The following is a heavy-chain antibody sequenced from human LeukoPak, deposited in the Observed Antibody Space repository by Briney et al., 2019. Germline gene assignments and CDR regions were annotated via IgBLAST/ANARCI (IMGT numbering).Heavy chain of an antibody. V-gene: IGHV1-46*01. D-gene: IGHD1-26*01. Sequence: ASVTVSCKASGYTFTSYYMHWVRQAPGQGLEWMGIINPSGGSTSYAQKFQGRVTMTRDMSTSTVYMELSSLRSEDTAVHYCARDRSGSYHYNWFDPWGQGTLVTVSS. CDR1: GYTFTSYY. J-gene: IGHJ5*02. CDR2: INPSGGST. CDR3: ARDRSGSYHYNWFDP.